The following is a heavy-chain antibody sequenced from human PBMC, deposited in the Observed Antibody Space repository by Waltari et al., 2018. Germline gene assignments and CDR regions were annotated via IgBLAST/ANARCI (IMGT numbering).Heavy chain of an antibody. CDR1: GGSISSYY. V-gene: IGHV4-59*01. J-gene: IGHJ5*02. D-gene: IGHD1-1*01. CDR3: ARGRGWNDYWFDP. CDR2: IYYSGST. Sequence: QVQLQESGPGLVKPSETLSLTCTVSGGSISSYYWIWIRQPPGKGLEWIGYIYYSGSTNYNPSLKSRVTISVDTSKNQFSLKLSSVTAADTAVYYCARGRGWNDYWFDPWGQGTLVTVSS.